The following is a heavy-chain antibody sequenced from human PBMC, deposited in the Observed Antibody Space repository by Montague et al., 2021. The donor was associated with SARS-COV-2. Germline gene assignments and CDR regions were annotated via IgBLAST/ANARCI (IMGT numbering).Heavy chain of an antibody. V-gene: IGHV4-59*01. CDR2: FLHTGDS. Sequence: SETLSLTCIVSRDSITNSYWGWVRQPPGKGLEWMTYFLHTGDSNYNPSLRSRITTSVDTAKNQFSLRLRSVTAADSAGYFCARVPSGTKRSAAAIDFWGHGILVTVSS. CDR1: RDSITNSY. CDR3: ARVPSGTKRSAAAIDF. J-gene: IGHJ4*01. D-gene: IGHD1-14*01.